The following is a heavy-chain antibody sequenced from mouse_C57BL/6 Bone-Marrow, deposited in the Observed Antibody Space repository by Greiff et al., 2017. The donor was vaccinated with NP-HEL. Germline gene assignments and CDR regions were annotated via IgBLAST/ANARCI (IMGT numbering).Heavy chain of an antibody. J-gene: IGHJ1*03. Sequence: EVQVVESGPGLVKPSQSLSLTCSVTGYSITSGYYWNWIRQFPGNKLEWMGYISYDGSNNYNPSLKNRISITRDTSKNQFFLKLNSVTTEDTATYYCARGGGRGGYFDVWGTGTTVTVSS. D-gene: IGHD3-3*01. CDR3: ARGGGRGGYFDV. V-gene: IGHV3-6*01. CDR1: GYSITSGYY. CDR2: ISYDGSN.